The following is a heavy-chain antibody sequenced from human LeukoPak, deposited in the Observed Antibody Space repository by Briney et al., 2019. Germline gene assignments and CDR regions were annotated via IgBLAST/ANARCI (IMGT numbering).Heavy chain of an antibody. J-gene: IGHJ6*03. CDR3: ARGVTGYYSYYYYYYMDV. V-gene: IGHV4-4*07. Sequence: SETLSLTCTVSGGSISSYYWSWIRQPAGKGLEWIGRIYTSGSTNYNPSLKSRVTMSVDTSKNQFSLKLSSVTAADTAVYYCARGVTGYYSYYYYYYMDVWGKGTTVTISS. CDR2: IYTSGST. CDR1: GGSISSYY. D-gene: IGHD3-9*01.